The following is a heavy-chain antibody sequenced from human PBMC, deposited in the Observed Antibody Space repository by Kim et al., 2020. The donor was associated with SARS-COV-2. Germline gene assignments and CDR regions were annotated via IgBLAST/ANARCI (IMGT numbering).Heavy chain of an antibody. Sequence: YYNPSLQSRVTISVDTSKNQFSLKLSSVTAADTAVYYCARVEPRYYFDYWGQGALVTVSS. D-gene: IGHD4-17*01. V-gene: IGHV4-39*07. J-gene: IGHJ4*02. CDR3: ARVEPRYYFDY.